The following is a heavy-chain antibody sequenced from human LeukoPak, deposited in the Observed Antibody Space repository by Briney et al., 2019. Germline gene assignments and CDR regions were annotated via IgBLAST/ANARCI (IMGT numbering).Heavy chain of an antibody. J-gene: IGHJ4*02. CDR3: ARYLPGGYAPAY. D-gene: IGHD5-12*01. V-gene: IGHV3-21*01. CDR2: ISSSSSYI. Sequence: PGGSLRLSCAASGFTFSSYSMNWVRQAPGKGLEWVSSISSSSSYIYYADSAKGRFTISRDNAKNSLYLQMNGLRAEDTALYYCARYLPGGYAPAYWGPGTLVTVSS. CDR1: GFTFSSYS.